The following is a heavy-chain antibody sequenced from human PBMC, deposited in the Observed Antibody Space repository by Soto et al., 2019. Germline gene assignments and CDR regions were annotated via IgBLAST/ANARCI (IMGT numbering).Heavy chain of an antibody. CDR2: TYYRSKWYN. J-gene: IGHJ4*02. V-gene: IGHV6-1*01. CDR3: ARTVLVPAAMGMALDY. D-gene: IGHD2-2*01. CDR1: GDSVSSNSAA. Sequence: QVQLQQSGPGLVKPSQTLSLTCAISGDSVSSNSAAWNWIRQAPSRGLAWLGRTYYRSKWYNDYAVSVKSRITINPDTSKNQFSLQLNSVTPEDTAVYYCARTVLVPAAMGMALDYWGQGTLVTVSS.